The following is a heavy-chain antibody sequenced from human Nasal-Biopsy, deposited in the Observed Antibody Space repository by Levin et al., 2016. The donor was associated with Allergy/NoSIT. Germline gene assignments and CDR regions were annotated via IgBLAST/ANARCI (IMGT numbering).Heavy chain of an antibody. CDR3: ARTVRGGYFFDS. V-gene: IGHV4-30-2*01. Sequence: SETLSLTCAVSGGSISSDNYSWSWIRQPPGKGLEWIGYIYHSGSTFYNPSLESRVTMSVAGSKKQFSLKLSSVTAADTAMYYCARTVRGGYFFDSWGQGTLVTVSS. D-gene: IGHD4-11*01. CDR2: IYHSGST. J-gene: IGHJ4*02. CDR1: GGSISSDNYS.